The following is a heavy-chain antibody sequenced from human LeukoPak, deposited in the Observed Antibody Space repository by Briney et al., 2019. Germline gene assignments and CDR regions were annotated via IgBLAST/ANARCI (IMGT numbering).Heavy chain of an antibody. CDR1: GYTFGAYY. CDR3: ATWGLHFDI. J-gene: IGHJ3*02. Sequence: ASVKVSCKASGYTFGAYYMYWVRQAPGQGLEWLGWIRPNSGGTNYTQKFQGRVTMTRDTSINTAYMELSRLTSDDTAVYFCATWGLHFDIWGQGTMVIVAS. D-gene: IGHD3-16*01. V-gene: IGHV1-2*02. CDR2: IRPNSGGT.